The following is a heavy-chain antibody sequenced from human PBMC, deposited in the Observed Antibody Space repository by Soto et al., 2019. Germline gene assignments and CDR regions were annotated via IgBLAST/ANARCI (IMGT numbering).Heavy chain of an antibody. D-gene: IGHD3-9*01. CDR2: ISYDGSNK. Sequence: LRLSCAASEFTFSSYGMHWVRQAPGKGLEWVAVISYDGSNKYYADSVKGRFTISRDNSKNTLYLQMNSLRAEDTAVYYCAKDRLDWPLGWFDPWGQGTLVTVSS. V-gene: IGHV3-30*18. CDR1: EFTFSSYG. J-gene: IGHJ5*02. CDR3: AKDRLDWPLGWFDP.